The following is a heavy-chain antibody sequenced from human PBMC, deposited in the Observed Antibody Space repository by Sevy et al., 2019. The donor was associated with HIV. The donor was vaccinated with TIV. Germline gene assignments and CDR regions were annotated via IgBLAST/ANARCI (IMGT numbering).Heavy chain of an antibody. CDR2: ISSSSSYI. D-gene: IGHD3-10*01. V-gene: IGHV3-21*01. CDR1: GFTFSPYS. CDR3: ARPYGSGSWEAFDI. Sequence: GGSLRLSCAASGFTFSPYSMNWVRQAPGKGLEWVSSISSSSSYIYYADSVKGRFIISRDNAKKSLFLQMNSLRAEDTAVYYCARPYGSGSWEAFDIWGQGTMVTVSS. J-gene: IGHJ3*02.